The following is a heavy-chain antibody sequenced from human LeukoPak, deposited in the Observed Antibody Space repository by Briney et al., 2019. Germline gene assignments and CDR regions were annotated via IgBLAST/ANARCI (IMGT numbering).Heavy chain of an antibody. CDR1: GYTFSSYA. J-gene: IGHJ1*01. V-gene: IGHV7-4-1*02. Sequence: ASVKVSCKTSGYTFSSYAMNWVRQAPGQGLEWMGWVNTSTGNPTYGQGFTGRFVFPLDTSVNTAYLQISSLQAEDTAVYYCARVAGNEYFQHWGQGTLATVSS. D-gene: IGHD6-19*01. CDR2: VNTSTGNP. CDR3: ARVAGNEYFQH.